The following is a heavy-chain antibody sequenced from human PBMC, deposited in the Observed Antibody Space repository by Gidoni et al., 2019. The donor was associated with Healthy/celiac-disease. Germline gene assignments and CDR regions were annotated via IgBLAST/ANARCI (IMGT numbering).Heavy chain of an antibody. D-gene: IGHD3-9*01. CDR2: IYYSGST. V-gene: IGHV4-39*01. Sequence: QLQLQESGPGLVKPSETLSLTCTVSGGSISSSSYYWGWIRQPPGKGLEWIGSIYYSGSTYYNPSLKSRVTISVDTSKNQFSLKLSSVTAADTAVYYCARPRADESYYDILTGYYHNWFDPWGQGTLVTVSS. CDR1: GGSISSSSYY. CDR3: ARPRADESYYDILTGYYHNWFDP. J-gene: IGHJ5*02.